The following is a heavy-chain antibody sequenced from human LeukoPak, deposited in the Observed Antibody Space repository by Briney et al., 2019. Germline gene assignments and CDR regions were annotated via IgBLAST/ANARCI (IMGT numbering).Heavy chain of an antibody. CDR3: ARGSVGGLDY. CDR2: MNPKSGMS. V-gene: IGHV1-8*03. CDR1: GYTFSTLD. J-gene: IGHJ4*02. Sequence: ASVKVSCKASGYTFSTLDINWVRQATGQGLEWMGWMNPKSGMSGFAQRFQGRVTITRDTSISTVYMELSSLRSEDTAVYYCARGSVGGLDYWGQGTLVTVSS. D-gene: IGHD1-26*01.